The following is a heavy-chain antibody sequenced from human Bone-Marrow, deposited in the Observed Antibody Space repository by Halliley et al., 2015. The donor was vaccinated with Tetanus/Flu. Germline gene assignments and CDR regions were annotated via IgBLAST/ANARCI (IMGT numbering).Heavy chain of an antibody. J-gene: IGHJ6*02. CDR3: AKGRGDHDYNYFYYGVDV. Sequence: GRGASTYYADSVKGRFTISRDNSKNTLLLKLGSLRAEDTAVYYCAKGRGDHDYNYFYYGVDVWGQGTSVTVSS. D-gene: IGHD4-4*01. CDR2: GRGAST. V-gene: IGHV3-23*01.